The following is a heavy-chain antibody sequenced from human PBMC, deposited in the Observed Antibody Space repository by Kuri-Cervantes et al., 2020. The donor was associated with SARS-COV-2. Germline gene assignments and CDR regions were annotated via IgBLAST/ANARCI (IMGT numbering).Heavy chain of an antibody. Sequence: SETLSLTCTVSGGSISSSSYYWGWIRQPAGKGLEWIGRIYTTGSTNYNPSLKSRVTISVDTSKNQFSLKLSSVTAADTAVYYCARFLGFYYYMDVWGKRTTVTVSS. CDR2: IYTTGST. J-gene: IGHJ6*03. CDR3: ARFLGFYYYMDV. D-gene: IGHD3-16*01. CDR1: GGSISSSSYY. V-gene: IGHV4-61*02.